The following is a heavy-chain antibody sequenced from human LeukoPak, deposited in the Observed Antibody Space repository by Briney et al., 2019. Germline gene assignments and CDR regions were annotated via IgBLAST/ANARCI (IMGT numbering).Heavy chain of an antibody. D-gene: IGHD1-26*01. CDR3: ARGGTLPPDYYYMDV. CDR2: ISYDGSNK. J-gene: IGHJ6*03. CDR1: GFTFSSYA. Sequence: GGSLRLSCAASGFTFSSYAMHWVRQAPGKGLGWVAVISYDGSNKYYADSVKGRLTISRDNSKNTLYLQMNSLRAEDTAVYYCARGGTLPPDYYYMDVWGKGTTVTVSS. V-gene: IGHV3-30*01.